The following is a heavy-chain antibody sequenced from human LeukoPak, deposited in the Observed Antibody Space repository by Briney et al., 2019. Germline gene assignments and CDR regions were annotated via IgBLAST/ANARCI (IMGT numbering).Heavy chain of an antibody. V-gene: IGHV4-59*01. Sequence: SETLSLTCTVSGGSISSYYWSWIRLPPGKGREWIGYIYYTGATYYNPSLKSRVTISLDTSKNQFSLKLSSVTAADAAVYYCARAGYSYGTGYYFDYWGQGALVTVSS. CDR2: IYYTGAT. CDR3: ARAGYSYGTGYYFDY. J-gene: IGHJ4*02. CDR1: GGSISSYY. D-gene: IGHD5-18*01.